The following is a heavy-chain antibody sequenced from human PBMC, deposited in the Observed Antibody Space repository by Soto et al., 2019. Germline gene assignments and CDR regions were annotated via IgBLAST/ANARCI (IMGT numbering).Heavy chain of an antibody. CDR3: ARHAGGGYSYGYGLFYYFDY. CDR1: GGSISSYY. Sequence: PSETLSLTCTVSGGSISSYYWSWIRQPPGKGLEWIGYIYYSGSTNYNPSLKSRVTISVDTSKNQFSLKLSSVTAADTAVYYCARHAGGGYSYGYGLFYYFDYWGQGTLVTVS. V-gene: IGHV4-59*08. J-gene: IGHJ4*02. D-gene: IGHD5-18*01. CDR2: IYYSGST.